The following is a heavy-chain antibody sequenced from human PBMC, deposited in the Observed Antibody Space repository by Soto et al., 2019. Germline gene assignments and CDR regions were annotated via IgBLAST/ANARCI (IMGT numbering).Heavy chain of an antibody. V-gene: IGHV3-21*04. CDR2: ISSGSEYR. CDR1: GFTFSSYN. Sequence: EVQLVESGGGLAKPGGSLRLSCVASGFTFSSYNMNWVRQAPGKGLEWVSFISSGSEYRFYADSVKGRFDISRDNAQNSLYLHLNSLRAGEAVVYYCTRDRQLVQDWFDPWGQGTPVTVSS. CDR3: TRDRQLVQDWFDP. J-gene: IGHJ5*02. D-gene: IGHD6-13*01.